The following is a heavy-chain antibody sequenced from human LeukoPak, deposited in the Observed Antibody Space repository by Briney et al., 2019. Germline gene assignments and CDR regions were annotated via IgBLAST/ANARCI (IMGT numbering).Heavy chain of an antibody. CDR2: IYYSGST. J-gene: IGHJ5*02. D-gene: IGHD3-10*01. CDR3: SRDSHTYYYGSGSGLVDP. V-gene: IGHV4-39*07. Sequence: SETLSLTCTVSGGSISSSSYYWGWLRQPPGKGLEWIGRIYYSGSTYYNPSLKSRVTISVDTSKNQFSLKLSSVTAADTAVYYCSRDSHTYYYGSGSGLVDPWGQGTLVTVSS. CDR1: GGSISSSSYY.